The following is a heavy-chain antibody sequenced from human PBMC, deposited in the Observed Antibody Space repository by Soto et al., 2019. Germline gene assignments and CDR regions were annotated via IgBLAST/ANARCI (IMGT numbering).Heavy chain of an antibody. CDR3: ARAVNVDNYYDSSGSIDY. D-gene: IGHD3-22*01. Sequence: ASVKVSCKASGYTFTSYYMHWVRQAPGQGLEWMGIINPSGGSTSYAQKFQGRVTMTRDTSTSTVYMELSSLRSEDTAVYYCARAVNVDNYYDSSGSIDYWGQGTLVTVSS. CDR1: GYTFTSYY. J-gene: IGHJ4*02. V-gene: IGHV1-46*01. CDR2: INPSGGST.